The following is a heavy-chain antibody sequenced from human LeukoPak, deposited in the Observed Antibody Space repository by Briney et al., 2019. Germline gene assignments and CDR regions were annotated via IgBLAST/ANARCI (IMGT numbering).Heavy chain of an antibody. V-gene: IGHV4-59*12. Sequence: PSETLSLTCTVSGASIRSSYCSGLRQPPGKGLECIGHMHYSGSVNYNPSLKRLVPIQVHTSKHQFSLNLSSVTAADTAVSYCARGRVSDYWGQGTLVTVSS. J-gene: IGHJ4*02. CDR2: MHYSGSV. CDR3: ARGRVSDY. CDR1: GASIRSSY.